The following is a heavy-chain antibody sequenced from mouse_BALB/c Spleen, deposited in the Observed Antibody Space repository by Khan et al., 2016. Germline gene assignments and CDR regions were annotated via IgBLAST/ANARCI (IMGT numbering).Heavy chain of an antibody. CDR3: ARSGYGYDY. CDR2: IYPGDGDT. D-gene: IGHD2-2*01. Sequence: QVQLQQSGAELVRPGSSVKISCKASGYAFSIYWMNWVKQRPGQGLEWIGQIYPGDGDTDYNGKFTDKATLTADKSSSTAYMQLSSLTSEDSAVYFCARSGYGYDYWGQGTTLTVSS. V-gene: IGHV1-80*01. J-gene: IGHJ2*01. CDR1: GYAFSIYW.